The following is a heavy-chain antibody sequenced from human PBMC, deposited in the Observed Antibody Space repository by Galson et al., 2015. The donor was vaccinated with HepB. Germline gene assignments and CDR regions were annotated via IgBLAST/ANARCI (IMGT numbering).Heavy chain of an antibody. CDR3: AKLHRIQDAFDV. V-gene: IGHV3-23*01. D-gene: IGHD4-11*01. Sequence: SLRLSCAASGFTFNNYGMSWVRQAPGKGLEWVSLISGNGGKTYHTDSVKGRFTTSRDNTKNTLDLQMNSLRAEDTAMYYCAKLHRIQDAFDVWGRGTMVTVSS. CDR1: GFTFNNYG. J-gene: IGHJ3*01. CDR2: ISGNGGKT.